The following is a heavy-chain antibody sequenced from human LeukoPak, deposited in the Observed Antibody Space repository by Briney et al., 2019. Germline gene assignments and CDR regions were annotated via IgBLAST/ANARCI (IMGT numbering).Heavy chain of an antibody. CDR1: GFTIASSA. V-gene: IGHV1-58*01. CDR3: AADYFESSGPDDV. CDR2: IVVGSGDT. J-gene: IGHJ3*01. D-gene: IGHD3-22*01. Sequence: SVKVSCKASGFTIASSALQWVRQARGQRLEWIGWIVVGSGDTNYAQKFQQRVTITRDIPTSTAYMELSSLRSEDTAVYYCAADYFESSGPDDVWGQGTMVTVSS.